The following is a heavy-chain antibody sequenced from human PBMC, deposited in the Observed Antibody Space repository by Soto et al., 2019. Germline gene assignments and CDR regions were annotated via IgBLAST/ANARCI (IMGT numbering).Heavy chain of an antibody. J-gene: IGHJ6*03. D-gene: IGHD3-3*01. CDR3: ARAAYDFWSGYYTFYYYMDV. V-gene: IGHV1-18*01. Sequence: ASVKVSCKASGYTFTNYGITWVRQAPGQGLEWMGWISAYNGNTHYTQRLQGRVTMTRNTSISTAYMELSSLRSEDTAVYYCARAAYDFWSGYYTFYYYMDVWGKGTTVTVSS. CDR2: ISAYNGNT. CDR1: GYTFTNYG.